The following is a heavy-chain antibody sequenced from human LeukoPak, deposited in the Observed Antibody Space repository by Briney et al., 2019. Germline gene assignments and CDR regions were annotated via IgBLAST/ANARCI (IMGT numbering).Heavy chain of an antibody. J-gene: IGHJ4*02. Sequence: GGSLRLSCVASGITFSSYWMSWVRQAPGKGLEWVGFIRSKTYGGTTEYAASVKGRFTISRGDSKRIAYLQMNSLETEDTAVYYCAKPATSILIYFDSWGQGILVTVSS. CDR3: AKPATSILIYFDS. V-gene: IGHV3-49*04. D-gene: IGHD2-2*01. CDR1: GITFSSYW. CDR2: IRSKTYGGTT.